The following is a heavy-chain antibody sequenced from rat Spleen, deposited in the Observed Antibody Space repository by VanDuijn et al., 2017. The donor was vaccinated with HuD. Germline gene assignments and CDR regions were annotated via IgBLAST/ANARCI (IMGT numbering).Heavy chain of an antibody. CDR1: GFILSDYY. CDR3: TRHGSKSPYFYVMDA. V-gene: IGHV5-29*01. Sequence: EVQLVESDGGLVQAGRSLKLSCAASGFILSDYYMAWVRQAPTKGLEWVATINYDGRSTFYRDSVKARFTVSRDNANNSPICLRSEDTATYYCTRHGSKSPYFYVMDAWGQGASVTVPS. J-gene: IGHJ4*01. CDR2: INYDGRST. D-gene: IGHD3-8*01.